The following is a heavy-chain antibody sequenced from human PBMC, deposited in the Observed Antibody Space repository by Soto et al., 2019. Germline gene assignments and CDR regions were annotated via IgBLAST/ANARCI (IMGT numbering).Heavy chain of an antibody. J-gene: IGHJ6*02. Sequence: EVQLLESGGGFEQPGGSLRLSCVASGFTFSNYAMSWVRQAPGKGLEWVSSINYSGGFTKYADSVTGRFTISRDNSKNTLFLQMNSLRVEDTAVYYCASGYYGNNDYYYGMDVWGQGTTVNVSS. V-gene: IGHV3-23*01. CDR3: ASGYYGNNDYYYGMDV. D-gene: IGHD3-3*01. CDR1: GFTFSNYA. CDR2: INYSGGFT.